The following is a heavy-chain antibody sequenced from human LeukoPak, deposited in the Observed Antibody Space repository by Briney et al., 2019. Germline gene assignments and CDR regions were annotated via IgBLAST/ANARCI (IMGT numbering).Heavy chain of an antibody. CDR3: ARDQGSAQQWLVGNWFDP. V-gene: IGHV4-31*03. Sequence: SQTLSLTCTVSGGSISSGGYYWSWIRQHPGKGLEWIGYIYYSGSTYYDPSLKSRVTISVDTSKNQFSLKLSSVTAADTAVYYCARDQGSAQQWLVGNWFDPWGQGTLVTVPS. CDR1: GGSISSGGYY. J-gene: IGHJ5*02. CDR2: IYYSGST. D-gene: IGHD6-19*01.